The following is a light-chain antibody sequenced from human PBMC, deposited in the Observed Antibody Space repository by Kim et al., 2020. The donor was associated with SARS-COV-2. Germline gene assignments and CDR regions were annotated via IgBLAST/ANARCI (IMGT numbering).Light chain of an antibody. J-gene: IGLJ1*01. CDR3: SSYTSSSTYV. CDR1: SSDVGGYNY. CDR2: DVS. Sequence: HSITISCTETSSDVGGYNYVSWYQQHPGKAPKLMIYDVSNRPSGVSNRFSGSKSGNTASLTISGLQAEDEADYYCSSYTSSSTYVFGTGTKVTVL. V-gene: IGLV2-14*03.